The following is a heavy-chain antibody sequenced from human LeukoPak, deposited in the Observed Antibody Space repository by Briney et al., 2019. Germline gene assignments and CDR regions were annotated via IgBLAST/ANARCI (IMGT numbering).Heavy chain of an antibody. CDR3: ASSTQISKYADY. CDR1: GFTFSSSW. J-gene: IGHJ4*02. Sequence: GSLRLSCAASGFTFSSSWMHWVRQAPGKGLVWVSRINSDGSITTYADSVSGRFTISRDNAKSTLYLQMNSLRAEDTAVYYCASSTQISKYADYSGQGELFSVSS. CDR2: INSDGSIT. V-gene: IGHV3-74*01. D-gene: IGHD2-2*01.